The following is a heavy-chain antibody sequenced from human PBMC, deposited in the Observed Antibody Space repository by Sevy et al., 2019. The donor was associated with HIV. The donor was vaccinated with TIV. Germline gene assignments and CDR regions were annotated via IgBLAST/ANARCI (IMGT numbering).Heavy chain of an antibody. Sequence: GSLRLSCAASGFTFSSYVMSWVRQAPGKGLEWVSAISGSGGSTYYADSVKGRFTISRDNSKNTLYLQMNSLRAEDTAVYYCAKDLGSPRPYYYYGMDVWGQGTTVTVSS. D-gene: IGHD3-16*01. CDR2: ISGSGGST. J-gene: IGHJ6*02. CDR3: AKDLGSPRPYYYYGMDV. CDR1: GFTFSSYV. V-gene: IGHV3-23*01.